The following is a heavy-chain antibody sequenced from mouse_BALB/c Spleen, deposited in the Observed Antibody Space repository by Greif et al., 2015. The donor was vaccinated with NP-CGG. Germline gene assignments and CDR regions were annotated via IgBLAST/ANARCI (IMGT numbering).Heavy chain of an antibody. V-gene: IGHV5-17*02. CDR1: GFTFSSFG. CDR2: ISSGSSTI. Sequence: EVQLVESGGGLVQPGGSRKLSCAASGFTFSSFGMHWVRQAPEKGLEWVAYISSGSSTIYYADTVKGRFTISRDNPKNTLFLQMTSLRSEDTAMYYCARWGTTVRWVQGTLVTVSA. D-gene: IGHD1-1*01. CDR3: ARWGTTVR. J-gene: IGHJ3*02.